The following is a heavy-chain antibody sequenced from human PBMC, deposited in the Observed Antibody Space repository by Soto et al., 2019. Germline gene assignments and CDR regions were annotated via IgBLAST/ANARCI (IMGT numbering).Heavy chain of an antibody. CDR2: TTDDGGRT. D-gene: IGHD3-10*01. V-gene: IGHV3-23*01. Sequence: EVQLLESGGGLVEPGGSLRLSCTASGFSFSSYAMNWVRQAPGKGLEWVSSTTDDGGRTFYADSLKGRFTISRDNSNNRLYLRMKGLRAEDTALYDWGEGGGFGTGAYYNVAYWGQGTLVTVSS. CDR1: GFSFSSYA. J-gene: IGHJ4*02. CDR3: GEGGGFGTGAYYNVAY.